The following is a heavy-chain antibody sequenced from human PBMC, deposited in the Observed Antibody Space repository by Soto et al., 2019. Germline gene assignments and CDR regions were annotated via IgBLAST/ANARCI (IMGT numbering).Heavy chain of an antibody. CDR1: GGSISSSSYY. CDR3: ARITKGDWFDP. CDR2: IYHSGST. D-gene: IGHD1-20*01. V-gene: IGHV4-39*07. J-gene: IGHJ5*02. Sequence: SETLSLTCTVSGGSISSSSYYWGWVRQPPGKGLEWIGEIYHSGSTNYNPSLKSRVTISVDKPKNQFSLKLSSVTAADTAVYYCARITKGDWFDPWGQGTLVTVSS.